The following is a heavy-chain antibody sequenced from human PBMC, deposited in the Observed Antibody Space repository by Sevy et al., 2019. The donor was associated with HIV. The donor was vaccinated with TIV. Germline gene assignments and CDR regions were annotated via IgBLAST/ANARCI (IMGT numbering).Heavy chain of an antibody. CDR3: SRLLVLGRFDF. V-gene: IGHV3-21*01. CDR1: GFTFSSYS. J-gene: IGHJ5*01. CDR2: ISSSGSNI. D-gene: IGHD3-10*01. Sequence: GGSLRLSCAVSGFTFSSYSMNWVRQAPGKGLEWVSSISSSGSNIYYADSVKGRFTISRDKAKNSLYLQMNSLRAEDTAVYFYSRLLVLGRFDFWGQGTLVTVSS.